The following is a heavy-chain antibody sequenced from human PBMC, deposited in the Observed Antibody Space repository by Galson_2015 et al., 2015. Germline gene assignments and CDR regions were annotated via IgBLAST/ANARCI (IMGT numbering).Heavy chain of an antibody. V-gene: IGHV3-30-3*01. CDR2: ISYDGSNK. CDR3: AKVTGENYYYYYYMDV. J-gene: IGHJ6*03. D-gene: IGHD7-27*01. Sequence: SLRLSCAASGFTFSSYAMHWVRQAPGKGLEWVAVISYDGSNKYYADSVKGRFTISRDNSKNTLYLQMNSLRAEDTAVYYCAKVTGENYYYYYYMDVWGKGTTVTVSS. CDR1: GFTFSSYA.